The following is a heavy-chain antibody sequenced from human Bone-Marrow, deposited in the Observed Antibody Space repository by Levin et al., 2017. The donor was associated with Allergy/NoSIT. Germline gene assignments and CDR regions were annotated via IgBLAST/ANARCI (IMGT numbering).Heavy chain of an antibody. D-gene: IGHD3-10*01. J-gene: IGHJ6*02. Sequence: SETLSLTCAVSGGSINNGGYSWTWIRQPPGMGLEWIGFIYRSGSTHYNASLKSRVTISVDMSKNQFSLNLTSLTAADSAVYFCARVEGVPPYYSYGIDVWGPGTTVTVSS. CDR1: GGSINNGGYS. V-gene: IGHV4-30-2*01. CDR3: ARVEGVPPYYSYGIDV. CDR2: IYRSGST.